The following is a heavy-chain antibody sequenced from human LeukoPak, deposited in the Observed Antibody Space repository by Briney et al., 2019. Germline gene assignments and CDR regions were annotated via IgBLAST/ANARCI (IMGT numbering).Heavy chain of an antibody. Sequence: GGSLRLSCAASGFTFSSYAMRWVRQAPWKGLEWVSAISGSGGSTYYADSVKGRFTISRDNSKNTLYLQMNTLRVEDTAVYYCTRDLMDYDVSTGLHHYYMDVWGQGTTVTVSS. CDR3: TRDLMDYDVSTGLHHYYMDV. CDR1: GFTFSSYA. V-gene: IGHV3-23*01. CDR2: ISGSGGST. J-gene: IGHJ6*02. D-gene: IGHD3-9*01.